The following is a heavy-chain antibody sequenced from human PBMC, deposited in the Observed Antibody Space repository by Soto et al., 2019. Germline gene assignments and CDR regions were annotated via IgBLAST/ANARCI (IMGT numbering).Heavy chain of an antibody. V-gene: IGHV4-59*08. J-gene: IGHJ4*02. CDR3: ARPRSSGWSSYEY. D-gene: IGHD6-19*01. CDR2: IYYSGST. Sequence: SETLSLTCTVSGGSIRSYYWNWIRQPPGKGLEWIGYIYYSGSTYYNPSLKSRVTISVDTSKNQFSLNLNSVAAADTAVYYCARPRSSGWSSYEYWSQGTQVTVSS. CDR1: GGSIRSYY.